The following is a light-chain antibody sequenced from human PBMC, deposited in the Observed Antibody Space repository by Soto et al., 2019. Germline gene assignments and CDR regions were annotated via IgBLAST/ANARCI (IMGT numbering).Light chain of an antibody. Sequence: DIQMTQSPSSLSASIGDRVTITCRASQSISNYLNWYQQKPGKAPKLLIYAASTSESGVPSRFSGSGSGPDFTLTIRSLQPEDFATYYCQQSYSTPYTFGQGTKLEIK. J-gene: IGKJ2*01. CDR2: AAS. CDR3: QQSYSTPYT. CDR1: QSISNY. V-gene: IGKV1-39*01.